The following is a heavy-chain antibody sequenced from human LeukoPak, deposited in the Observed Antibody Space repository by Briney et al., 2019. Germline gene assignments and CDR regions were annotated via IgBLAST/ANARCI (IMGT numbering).Heavy chain of an antibody. CDR2: IHQSEIT. J-gene: IGHJ2*01. D-gene: IGHD3/OR15-3a*01. V-gene: IGHV4-34*01. CDR3: AQHGDFYFYI. CDR1: GGSFSGRY. Sequence: PSETLSLTCAVFGGSFSGRYWSWVRQPPGKGLEWIGQIHQSEITSYNPSLGSRVTMSVDTSKNQLSLYLSSVTAADTAVYYCAQHGDFYFYIWGRGTLVTDSS.